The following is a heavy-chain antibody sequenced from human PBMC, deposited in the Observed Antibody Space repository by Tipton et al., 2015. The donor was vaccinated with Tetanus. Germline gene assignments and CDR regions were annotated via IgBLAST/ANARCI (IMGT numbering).Heavy chain of an antibody. D-gene: IGHD3-10*01. J-gene: IGHJ4*02. Sequence: TLSLTCTVSGGSISSGDYYWSWIRQPPGKGLEWIGYIYYSGGTCYNPSLKSRVTISVDTSKSQFSLKLTSVTAADTAVYYCARSFRPRRITMVRGALGYFDYWGQGTLVTVSS. V-gene: IGHV4-30-4*01. CDR2: IYYSGGT. CDR1: GGSISSGDYY. CDR3: ARSFRPRRITMVRGALGYFDY.